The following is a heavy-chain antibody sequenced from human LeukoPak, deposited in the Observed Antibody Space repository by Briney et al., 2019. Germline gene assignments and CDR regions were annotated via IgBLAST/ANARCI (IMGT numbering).Heavy chain of an antibody. V-gene: IGHV3-30*04. D-gene: IGHD1-1*01. CDR2: VSHVGAST. CDR1: GCTFTSHA. Sequence: PGMSLRLSCEASGCTFTSHAVHWVRQAPGKGLEWVAVVSHVGASTFYSDSVKGRFTVSRDNFNNTLFLQMNSLRVEDSAVYYCERDIRGYIPSDGSFDHWGRGTQVTVSS. J-gene: IGHJ4*02. CDR3: ERDIRGYIPSDGSFDH.